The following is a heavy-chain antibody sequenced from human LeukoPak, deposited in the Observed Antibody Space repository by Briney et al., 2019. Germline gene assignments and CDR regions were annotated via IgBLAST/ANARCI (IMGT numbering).Heavy chain of an antibody. CDR1: GFSLSDFW. Sequence: PGGSLRLSCAASGFSLSDFWMSWVRQAPGKGLGWGGKIGADGSEKYYVDSVKGRFTLSRDNARNSLYLQMNSLRDEDTAVYYCVRGGANRFDHWGQGILVAVSS. CDR2: IGADGSEK. J-gene: IGHJ4*02. V-gene: IGHV3-7*01. CDR3: VRGGANRFDH. D-gene: IGHD1-26*01.